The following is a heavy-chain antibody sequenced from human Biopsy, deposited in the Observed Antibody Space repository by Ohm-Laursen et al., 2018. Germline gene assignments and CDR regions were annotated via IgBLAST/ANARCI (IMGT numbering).Heavy chain of an antibody. D-gene: IGHD6-25*01. J-gene: IGHJ3*01. V-gene: IGHV3-15*01. Sequence: SLRLSCAASGFTFSNAWMCWVRQVPGKGLEWVGRIKSKIDGGTADYAAPVKGRFSISRDDSKNTLYLQMNELKTEDTALYYCAALVPTWGQGTMVTVSS. CDR3: AALVPT. CDR2: IKSKIDGGTA. CDR1: GFTFSNAW.